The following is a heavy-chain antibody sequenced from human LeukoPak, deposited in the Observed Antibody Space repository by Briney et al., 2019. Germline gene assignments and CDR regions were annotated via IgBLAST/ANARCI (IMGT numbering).Heavy chain of an antibody. CDR1: GYTFTSYG. J-gene: IGHJ4*02. V-gene: IGHV1-18*01. D-gene: IGHD5-12*01. CDR2: ISAYNGNT. CDR3: ARDRERVVATMGYY. Sequence: PQASVKVSCRASGYTFTSYGISWVRQAPGQGLEWMGWISAYNGNTNYAQKLQGRVTMTTDTSTSTAYMELRSLRSDDTAVYYCARDRERVVATMGYYWGQGTLVTVSS.